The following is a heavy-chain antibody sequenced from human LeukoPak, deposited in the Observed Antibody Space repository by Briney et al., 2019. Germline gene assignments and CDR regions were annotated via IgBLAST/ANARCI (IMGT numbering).Heavy chain of an antibody. CDR3: ARDGHIRGFDS. CDR2: VFHSGTT. D-gene: IGHD2-21*01. V-gene: IGHV4-4*07. J-gene: IGHJ4*02. CDR1: ADSIVSFH. Sequence: SETLSLTCTVSADSIVSFHWSWIRRSAGKGLEWIGRVFHSGTTKNPSLKSRVTMSLDTSKNLLSLTMTSVTAADTAIYFCARDGHIRGFDSWGQGTLVTVSS.